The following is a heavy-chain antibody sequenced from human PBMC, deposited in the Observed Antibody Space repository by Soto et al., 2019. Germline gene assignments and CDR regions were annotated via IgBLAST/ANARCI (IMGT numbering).Heavy chain of an antibody. V-gene: IGHV3-33*01. D-gene: IGHD3-10*01. J-gene: IGHJ6*03. CDR3: AREPREYYYGSGSYYSGYMDV. Sequence: GGSLRLSCAASGFTFSSYGMHWVRQAPGKGLEWVAVIWYDGSNKYYADSVKGRFTISRDNSKNTLYLQMNSLRAEDTAVYYCAREPREYYYGSGSYYSGYMDVWGKGTTVTVSS. CDR1: GFTFSSYG. CDR2: IWYDGSNK.